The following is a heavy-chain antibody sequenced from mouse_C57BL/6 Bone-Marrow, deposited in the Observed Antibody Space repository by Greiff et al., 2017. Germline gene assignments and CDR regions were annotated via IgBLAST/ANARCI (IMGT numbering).Heavy chain of an antibody. CDR1: GFTFSSYA. D-gene: IGHD3-1*01. V-gene: IGHV5-4*01. J-gene: IGHJ4*01. CDR3: ARETAPRGDYAMDY. CDR2: ISDGGSYT. Sequence: EVQLVESGGGLVKPGGSLKLSCAASGFTFSSYAMSWVRQTPEKRLEWVATISDGGSYTYYPDNVKGRFTISRDNAKNNLYLQMSHLKSEDTAMYYCARETAPRGDYAMDYWGQGTSVTVSS.